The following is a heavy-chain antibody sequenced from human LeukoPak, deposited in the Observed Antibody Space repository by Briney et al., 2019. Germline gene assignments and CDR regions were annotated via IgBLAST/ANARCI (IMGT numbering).Heavy chain of an antibody. CDR3: ARRRYSGSYYGVTPFDY. V-gene: IGHV4-30-4*07. CDR1: GGSISSGGYS. D-gene: IGHD1-26*01. CDR2: IYYSGST. Sequence: SETLSLTCAVSGGSISSGGYSWSWIRQPPGKGLEWIGYIYYSGSTYYNPSLKSRVTISVDTSKNQFSLKLSSVTAADTAVYYCARRRYSGSYYGVTPFDYWGQGTLVTVSS. J-gene: IGHJ4*02.